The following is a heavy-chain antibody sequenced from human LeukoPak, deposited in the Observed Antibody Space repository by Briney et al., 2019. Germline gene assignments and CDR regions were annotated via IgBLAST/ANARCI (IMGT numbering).Heavy chain of an antibody. Sequence: PSETLSLTCGVYGRSFSVYYWSWIRQPPGKGLEWIGEINHRGSTNYNPSLKSRVTISVDTSKNQFSLKLSSVTAADTAVYYCARGRPLYYDILTGYLRTNWFDPWGQGTLVTVSS. CDR1: GRSFSVYY. D-gene: IGHD3-9*01. V-gene: IGHV4-34*01. CDR2: INHRGST. J-gene: IGHJ5*02. CDR3: ARGRPLYYDILTGYLRTNWFDP.